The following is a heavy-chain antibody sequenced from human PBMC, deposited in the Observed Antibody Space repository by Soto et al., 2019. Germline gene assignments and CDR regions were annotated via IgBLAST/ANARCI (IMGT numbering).Heavy chain of an antibody. Sequence: SVKVSCKASGGTFSSYAISWVRQAPGQGLEWMGGIIPIFGTATYAQKFQGRVTITADESTSTAYMELSSLRSEDTAVYYCASRYQDCSSTSCYGVDYYYGMDVWGQGTTVTVSS. CDR1: GGTFSSYA. CDR3: ASRYQDCSSTSCYGVDYYYGMDV. CDR2: IIPIFGTA. V-gene: IGHV1-69*13. J-gene: IGHJ6*02. D-gene: IGHD2-2*01.